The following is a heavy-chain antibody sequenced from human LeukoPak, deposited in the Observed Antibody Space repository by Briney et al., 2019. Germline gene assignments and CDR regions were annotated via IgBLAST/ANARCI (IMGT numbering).Heavy chain of an antibody. CDR1: GYTFTSYG. CDR2: ISAYNGNT. V-gene: IGHV1-18*04. CDR3: AREGTDTAMGSFDY. D-gene: IGHD5-18*01. J-gene: IGHJ4*02. Sequence: ASVKVACKASGYTFTSYGISWVRQAPGQGLEWMGGISAYNGNTNYAQKLQGRVTMTTDTSTSTAYMELRSLRSDDTAVYYCAREGTDTAMGSFDYWGQGTLVTVSS.